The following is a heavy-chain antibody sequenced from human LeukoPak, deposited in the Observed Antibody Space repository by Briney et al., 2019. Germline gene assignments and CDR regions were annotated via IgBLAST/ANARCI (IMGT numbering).Heavy chain of an antibody. Sequence: GGSLRLSCAASGFTFSNSGMHWVRQAPGKGLEWVAVIWNDGKNDFHADSVKGRFTISRDNSKNTLLLQMNSLRGEDTAVYYCARDRGSRWFGPIDYWGLGTLVTVSS. CDR2: IWNDGKND. CDR3: ARDRGSRWFGPIDY. V-gene: IGHV3-33*01. J-gene: IGHJ4*02. D-gene: IGHD6-13*01. CDR1: GFTFSNSG.